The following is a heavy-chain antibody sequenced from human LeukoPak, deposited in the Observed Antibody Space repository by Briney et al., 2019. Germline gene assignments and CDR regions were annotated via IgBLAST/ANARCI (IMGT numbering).Heavy chain of an antibody. CDR2: ISGSGSST. Sequence: PGGSLRLSCAASGFTFSNYAMTWVRQAPGKGLEWVSGISGSGSSTYYADSVKGRFTLSRDYPKNTLYLQMNSLRAEDTVVYFCAKYSGSYYYPPNWGSWGQGTLVTVSS. CDR1: GFTFSNYA. V-gene: IGHV3-23*01. J-gene: IGHJ5*02. CDR3: AKYSGSYYYPPNWGS. D-gene: IGHD1-26*01.